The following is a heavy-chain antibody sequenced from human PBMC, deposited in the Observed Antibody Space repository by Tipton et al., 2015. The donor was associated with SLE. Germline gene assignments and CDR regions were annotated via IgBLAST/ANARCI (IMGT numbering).Heavy chain of an antibody. D-gene: IGHD3-9*01. CDR3: ARGVHILTGYSSWDAFDI. CDR2: IHYTVST. V-gene: IGHV4-61*08. J-gene: IGHJ3*02. Sequence: TLSLTCTVSGGSISSGDYYWSWIRQPPGKGLEWIGDIHYTVSTNYNPSLNSRVTISVDTSKHQVSLKLSSVTAADTAVYYCARGVHILTGYSSWDAFDIWGQGTMVSVSS. CDR1: GGSISSGDYY.